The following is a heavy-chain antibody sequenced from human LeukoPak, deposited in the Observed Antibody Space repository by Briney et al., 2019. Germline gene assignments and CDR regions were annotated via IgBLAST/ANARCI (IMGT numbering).Heavy chain of an antibody. CDR2: ITTDGSGT. CDR1: GFTFSSYA. J-gene: IGHJ4*02. V-gene: IGHV3-74*01. D-gene: IGHD3-22*01. CDR3: ARADYYDSSGYY. Sequence: GGSLRLSCAASGFTFSSYAMSWVRQPPGKGLSWVSHITTDGSGTSYADSVKGRFTISRDNAKNSLYLQMNSLRAEDTAVYYCARADYYDSSGYYWGQGTLVTVSP.